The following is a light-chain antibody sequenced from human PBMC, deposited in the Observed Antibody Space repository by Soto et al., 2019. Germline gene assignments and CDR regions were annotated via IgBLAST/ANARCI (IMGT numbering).Light chain of an antibody. J-gene: IGKJ2*01. CDR3: QEYNSAPGMYT. V-gene: IGKV1-27*01. Sequence: DIQMTQSPSSLSASVGDRVTITCRASQGISNYFAWYQQKPGKVPKLLIYAVSNWQSGVPSRFSGSGSGTDFTLTISSLQPEDVATYYCQEYNSAPGMYTFGQGTKLEIK. CDR2: AVS. CDR1: QGISNY.